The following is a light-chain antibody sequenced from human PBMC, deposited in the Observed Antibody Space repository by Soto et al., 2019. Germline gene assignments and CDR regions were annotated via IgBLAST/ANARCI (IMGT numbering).Light chain of an antibody. V-gene: IGKV3-15*01. Sequence: EIVMTQSPATLSVSPGEGLNLSCRASESVYSYLAWYQQKPGQAPRLLIYGASTRATGIPARFSGSGSGTEFTLTIRSLQFEDFAVYYCQKYNNWPLTFGGGTKVEI. CDR2: GAS. CDR3: QKYNNWPLT. CDR1: ESVYSY. J-gene: IGKJ4*01.